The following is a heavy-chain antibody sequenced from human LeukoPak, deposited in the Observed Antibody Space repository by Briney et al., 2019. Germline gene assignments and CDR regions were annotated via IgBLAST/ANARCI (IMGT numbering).Heavy chain of an antibody. J-gene: IGHJ3*02. D-gene: IGHD2-21*02. CDR1: GGSFSGYY. Sequence: PSETLSLTCAVYGGSFSGYYWSWIRQPPGKGLEWIGEINHSGSTNYNPSLKSRVTISVDTSKNQFSLKLSSVTAADTAVYYCARDFTIAASTDCGGDCYRPYDAFDIWGQGTMVTVSS. CDR3: ARDFTIAASTDCGGDCYRPYDAFDI. V-gene: IGHV4-34*01. CDR2: INHSGST.